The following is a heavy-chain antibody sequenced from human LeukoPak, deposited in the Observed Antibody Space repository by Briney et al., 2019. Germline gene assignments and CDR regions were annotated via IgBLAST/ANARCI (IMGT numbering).Heavy chain of an antibody. CDR1: GYSFTSYW. CDR3: ARLDGDGRFEYFQY. V-gene: IGHV5-51*01. CDR2: VYPGDSDT. J-gene: IGHJ1*01. D-gene: IGHD2-21*02. Sequence: GESLKISCKGSGYSFTSYWIGWVRQMPGKGLEWMGIVYPGDSDTTYSPPFEGQVTISADKSISTAYLQWSSLKVSDTAMYYCARLDGDGRFEYFQYWGQGTLVTVSS.